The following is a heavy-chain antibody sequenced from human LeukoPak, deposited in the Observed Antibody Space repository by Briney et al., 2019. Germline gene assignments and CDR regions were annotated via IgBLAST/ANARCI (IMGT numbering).Heavy chain of an antibody. CDR1: GFTFSDYV. CDR3: AKYANGGPQDY. V-gene: IGHV3-23*01. D-gene: IGHD2-2*01. CDR2: ISGSGGST. Sequence: GGSLRLSCSVSGFTFSDYVMSWVRQAPGKGLEWVSAISGSGGSTYYGDSVKGRFTISRDNSKNTLYLQMNSLRAEDTAVYYCAKYANGGPQDYWGQGALVTVSP. J-gene: IGHJ4*02.